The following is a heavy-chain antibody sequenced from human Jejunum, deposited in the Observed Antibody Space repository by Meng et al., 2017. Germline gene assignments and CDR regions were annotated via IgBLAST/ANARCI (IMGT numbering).Heavy chain of an antibody. Sequence: QVQVVQSGAEGKKPWSSVKVSCKASGGTLSSHAISWVRQAPGQGLEWMGEINPIFGTANYAQKFQGRVSITADESTSTAYMELSSLRSEDTAVYYCAREIGGYSYGYVDYWGQGTLVTVSS. CDR3: AREIGGYSYGYVDY. CDR1: GGTLSSHA. D-gene: IGHD5-18*01. J-gene: IGHJ4*02. CDR2: INPIFGTA. V-gene: IGHV1-69*01.